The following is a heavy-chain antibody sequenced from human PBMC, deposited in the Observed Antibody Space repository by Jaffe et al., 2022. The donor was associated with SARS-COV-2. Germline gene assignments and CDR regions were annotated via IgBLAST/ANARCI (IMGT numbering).Heavy chain of an antibody. V-gene: IGHV1-69*02. Sequence: QVQLVQSGAEVKKPGSSVKVSCKASGGTFSSYTISWVRQAPGQGLEWMGRIIPILGIANYAQKFQGRVTITADKSTSTAYMELSSLRSEDTAVYYCARYSRGYCSSTSCYTNYYYGMDVWGQGTTVTVSS. J-gene: IGHJ6*02. CDR2: IIPILGIA. CDR1: GGTFSSYT. D-gene: IGHD2-2*02. CDR3: ARYSRGYCSSTSCYTNYYYGMDV.